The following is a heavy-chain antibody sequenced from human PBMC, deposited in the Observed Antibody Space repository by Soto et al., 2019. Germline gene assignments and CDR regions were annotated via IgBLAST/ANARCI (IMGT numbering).Heavy chain of an antibody. CDR3: ARDLGSGWTSDYYSGMDV. CDR1: GYTFAGYY. D-gene: IGHD6-19*01. V-gene: IGHV1-2*04. CDR2: INPNSGGT. Sequence: GASVKVSCKASGYTFAGYYMHWVRQAPGQGLEWMGWINPNSGGTNYAQKFQGWVTMTRDTSISTAYMELSRLRSDDTAVYYCARDLGSGWTSDYYSGMDVWGQGTTVTVSS. J-gene: IGHJ6*02.